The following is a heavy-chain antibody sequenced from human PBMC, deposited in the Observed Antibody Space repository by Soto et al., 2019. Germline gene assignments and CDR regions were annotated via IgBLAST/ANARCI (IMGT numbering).Heavy chain of an antibody. V-gene: IGHV1-69*13. Sequence: GASVKVSCKASGYTFTSYAMHWVRQAPGQRLEWMGGINAIIGTANYAQKFQGRVTITADESTSTAYMELSSLRSEDTAVYYCARVGSSSYGERDYYFDYWGQGTLVTVSS. CDR2: INAIIGTA. J-gene: IGHJ4*02. CDR1: GYTFTSYA. D-gene: IGHD5-18*01. CDR3: ARVGSSSYGERDYYFDY.